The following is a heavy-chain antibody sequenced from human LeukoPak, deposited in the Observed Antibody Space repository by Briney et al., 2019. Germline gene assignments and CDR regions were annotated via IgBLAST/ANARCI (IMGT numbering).Heavy chain of an antibody. Sequence: GGSLRLSCAASGFTFSSYAMSWVRQAPGKGLEWVSYISSRGSAIYYADSVKGRFTISRDIAKTSLYLQMNSRRAEDTAIYYCARDMEPDAFDIWGQGTMVTVSS. J-gene: IGHJ3*02. CDR2: ISSRGSAI. CDR1: GFTFSSYA. V-gene: IGHV3-48*03. D-gene: IGHD1-1*01. CDR3: ARDMEPDAFDI.